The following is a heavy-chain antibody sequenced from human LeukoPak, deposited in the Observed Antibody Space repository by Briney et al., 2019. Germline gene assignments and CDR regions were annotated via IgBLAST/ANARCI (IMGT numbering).Heavy chain of an antibody. Sequence: GGSLRLSCATSELTFSSYAMSWVRQAPGKGLEWVSALTRTGGSTYYADSVKGRFTISRDNAKNSLYLQMNSLRAEDTAIYYCARDPSTSSSHFHMDVWGKGTTVTVSS. V-gene: IGHV3-23*01. J-gene: IGHJ6*03. CDR2: LTRTGGST. CDR1: ELTFSSYA. D-gene: IGHD6-6*01. CDR3: ARDPSTSSSHFHMDV.